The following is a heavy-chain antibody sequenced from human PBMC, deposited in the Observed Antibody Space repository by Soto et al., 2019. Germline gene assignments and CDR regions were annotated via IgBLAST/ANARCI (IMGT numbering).Heavy chain of an antibody. CDR2: IHYSGGATYSP. D-gene: IGHD2-21*01. J-gene: IGHJ5*02. CDR1: GASIISDGYY. Sequence: QVQLQESGPGLVEPSQTLSLICTVSGASIISDGYYLTWIRQHPGKGLEWLVYIHYSGGATYSPSYLPSLKHRIAISVDTSKRLSSMKLSSVRAADTAVYYCARGPTYYQDGIVYQPFHPWGQGTLVPVSS. CDR3: ARGPTYYQDGIVYQPFHP. V-gene: IGHV4-31*03.